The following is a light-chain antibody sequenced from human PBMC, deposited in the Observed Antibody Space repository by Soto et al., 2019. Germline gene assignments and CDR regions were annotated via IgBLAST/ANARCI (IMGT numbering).Light chain of an antibody. Sequence: QSALTQPRSVSGSPGQSVTISCTGTSSDVGGYNYVSWYQQHPGKAPKLMIYDVSKRPSEVPDRFSGSKSGNTSSLTISGLQAEDEADYYCCSYAGSYTYVFGTGTKLTVL. CDR2: DVS. CDR1: SSDVGGYNY. J-gene: IGLJ1*01. V-gene: IGLV2-11*01. CDR3: CSYAGSYTYV.